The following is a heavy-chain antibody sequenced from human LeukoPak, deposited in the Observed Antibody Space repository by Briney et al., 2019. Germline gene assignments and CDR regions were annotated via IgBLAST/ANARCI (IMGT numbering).Heavy chain of an antibody. V-gene: IGHV3-30*02. CDR2: IRYDGSNK. Sequence: GSLRLSCAASRFTFSTYGMHWVRQAPGKGLEWVAFIRYDGSNKHYVDSVKGRFTISRDNSKNTLYLQMNSLRAEDTAVYYCAKVDGYNVGYWGQGTLVTVSS. CDR3: AKVDGYNVGY. D-gene: IGHD5-24*01. CDR1: RFTFSTYG. J-gene: IGHJ4*02.